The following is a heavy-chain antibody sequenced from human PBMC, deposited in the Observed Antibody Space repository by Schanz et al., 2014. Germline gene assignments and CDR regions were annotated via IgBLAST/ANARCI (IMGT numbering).Heavy chain of an antibody. Sequence: VQLLESGGGVVQPGRSLRLSCAASGFTFSTHAMHWVRQAPGKGLEWVALVSSDGNNDYYTDSVTGRFTISRDNAKNTLYLQMNTLRAEDTAVYYCARKMKLGVYGGKGHDSLDIWGQGTMVTVSS. CDR3: ARKMKLGVYGGKGHDSLDI. V-gene: IGHV3-30*03. CDR1: GFTFSTHA. CDR2: VSSDGNND. J-gene: IGHJ3*02. D-gene: IGHD4-17*01.